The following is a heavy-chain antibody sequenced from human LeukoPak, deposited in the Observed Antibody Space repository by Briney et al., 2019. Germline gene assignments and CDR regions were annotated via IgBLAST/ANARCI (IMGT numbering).Heavy chain of an antibody. D-gene: IGHD3-3*02. V-gene: IGHV3-7*01. Sequence: GGSLRLSCAGSGFTFGNSWMNWFRQTPGKGLEWVANIKQDGSEKYVDSVKGRFTISRDIAKTSLYLQMNSLRAEDTAVYYCAGEASSHFTWGQGTLVTVSS. CDR1: GFTFGNSW. CDR2: IKQDGSEK. CDR3: AGEASSHFT. J-gene: IGHJ5*02.